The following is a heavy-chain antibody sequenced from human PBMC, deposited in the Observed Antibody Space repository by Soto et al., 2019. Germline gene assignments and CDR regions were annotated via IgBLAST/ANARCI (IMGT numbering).Heavy chain of an antibody. J-gene: IGHJ4*02. CDR3: ARAGSTWRYFFDY. V-gene: IGHV4-59*01. CDR2: VYCSGTT. Sequence: WTWIRQPPGKGLEWVGYVYCSGTTYYNPSLQSRVTISVDTSKNQFSLKVKSVTAADTAIYYCARAGSTWRYFFDYWGQGSLVTVSS. D-gene: IGHD6-13*01.